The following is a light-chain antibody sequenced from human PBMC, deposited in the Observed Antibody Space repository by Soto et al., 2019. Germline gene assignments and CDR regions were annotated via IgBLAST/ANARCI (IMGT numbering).Light chain of an antibody. V-gene: IGKV3-15*01. J-gene: IGKJ1*01. CDR2: GTS. CDR1: QSVFSN. Sequence: EIVMTQSPATLSVSPGERATLSCRASQSVFSNLAWYQQKPGQAPGLLIYGTSTRATGIPARFSGSGSGTEFTLPISSLQSEDFAVYYCQQYNDWPRTFGQGTKVEIK. CDR3: QQYNDWPRT.